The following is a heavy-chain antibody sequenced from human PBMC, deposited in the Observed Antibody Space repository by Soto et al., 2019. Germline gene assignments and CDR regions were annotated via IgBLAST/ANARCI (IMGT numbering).Heavy chain of an antibody. CDR1: GGSIRSSGLY. D-gene: IGHD2-15*01. V-gene: IGHV4-39*01. CDR3: ARYRDCSGGSCWLNAFDI. J-gene: IGHJ3*02. Sequence: SETLSLTCTVSGGSIRSSGLYWGWIRQPPGEGLEWIATIYYSGSTYYNPSLKSRVTISVDTSKNQFSLKLSSVTAADTAVYYCARYRDCSGGSCWLNAFDIWGQGTMVTVSS. CDR2: IYYSGST.